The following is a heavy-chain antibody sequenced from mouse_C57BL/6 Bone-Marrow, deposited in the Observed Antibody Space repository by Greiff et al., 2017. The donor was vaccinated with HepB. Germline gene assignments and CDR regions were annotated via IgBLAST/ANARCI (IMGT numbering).Heavy chain of an antibody. CDR1: GYAFTNYL. V-gene: IGHV1-54*01. Sequence: QVQLQQSGAELVRPGTSVKVSCKASGYAFTNYLIEWVKQRPGQGLEWIGVINPGSGGTNYNEKFKGKATLTADKSSSTAYMQLSSLTSEDTAVYICARRGLGYGNPDWYFDVWGTGTTVTVSS. D-gene: IGHD1-1*01. J-gene: IGHJ1*03. CDR2: INPGSGGT. CDR3: ARRGLGYGNPDWYFDV.